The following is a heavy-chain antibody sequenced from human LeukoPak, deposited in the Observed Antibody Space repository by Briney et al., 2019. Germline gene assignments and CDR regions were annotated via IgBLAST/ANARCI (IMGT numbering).Heavy chain of an antibody. CDR1: GGTFGSFA. CDR2: IIPIFGTA. CDR3: ASNDYVILTDYPNYYHGMDV. V-gene: IGHV1-69*01. D-gene: IGHD3-9*01. Sequence: ASLKVSCKASGGTFGSFAISCVRQAPGQGLEWMGGIIPIFGTANYAQKCQGRVTTTSDESTSKVYMELNSLRSEETAVYYCASNDYVILTDYPNYYHGMDVWGKGTTVTVSS. J-gene: IGHJ6*04.